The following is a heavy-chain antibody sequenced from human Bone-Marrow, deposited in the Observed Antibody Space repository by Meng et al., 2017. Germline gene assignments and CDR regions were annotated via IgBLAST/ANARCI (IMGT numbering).Heavy chain of an antibody. CDR2: INHSGST. J-gene: IGHJ4*02. V-gene: IGHV4-34*01. CDR3: ARGPTTMAHDFDY. Sequence: VQPQQWGAGLLKPSETLSLACVVSGGSFSDYYWSWLRQPPGKGLEWIGEINHSGSTNYNPSLESRATISVDTSQNNLSLKLSSVTAADSAVYYCARGPTTMAHDFDYWGQGTLVTVSS. CDR1: GGSFSDYY. D-gene: IGHD4-11*01.